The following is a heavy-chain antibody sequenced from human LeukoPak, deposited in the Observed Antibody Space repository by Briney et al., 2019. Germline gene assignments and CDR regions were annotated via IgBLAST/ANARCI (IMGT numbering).Heavy chain of an antibody. CDR3: ARAGGYNSPFAY. D-gene: IGHD5-24*01. J-gene: IGHJ4*02. V-gene: IGHV4-59*11. CDR2: IYYSGTT. CDR1: DASISRHY. Sequence: SETLSLTCTVSDASISRHYWSWIRQPPGKGLEWIGYIYYSGTTNYNPSLKSRVSISIDTSKNQFSLRLTSVTAADTAVYYCARAGGYNSPFAYRGQGTLVTVSS.